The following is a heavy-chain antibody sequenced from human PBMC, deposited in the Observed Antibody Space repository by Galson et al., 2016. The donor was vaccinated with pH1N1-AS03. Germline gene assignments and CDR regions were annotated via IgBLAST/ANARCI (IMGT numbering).Heavy chain of an antibody. V-gene: IGHV4-4*08. Sequence: ETLSLTCSVSTGSFRGAYWAWVRQPPGKGLEWIGRIHSSGSTDYNSSLKSRVTISVDTSNNEFSLKLSSVTAADTAVYYCARDLGAAGPVDSWGPGTLVTISS. CDR3: ARDLGAAGPVDS. J-gene: IGHJ4*02. CDR2: IHSSGST. CDR1: TGSFRGAY. D-gene: IGHD6-13*01.